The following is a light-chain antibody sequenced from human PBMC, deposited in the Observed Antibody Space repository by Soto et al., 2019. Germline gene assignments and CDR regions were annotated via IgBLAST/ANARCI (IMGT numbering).Light chain of an antibody. CDR1: SSDVGSYNL. Sequence: QSALTQPASVSGSPGQSITISCTETSSDVGSYNLVSWYQQHPGKAPKLMIYEGSKRPSGVSNRFSGSKSGNTASLTISGLQAEDEADYYCCSYAGSIPYVFGTGTKLTVL. V-gene: IGLV2-23*01. CDR2: EGS. CDR3: CSYAGSIPYV. J-gene: IGLJ1*01.